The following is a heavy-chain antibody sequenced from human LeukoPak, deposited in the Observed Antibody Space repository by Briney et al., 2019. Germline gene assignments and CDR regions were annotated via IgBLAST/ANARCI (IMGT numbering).Heavy chain of an antibody. Sequence: SETLSLTCTVSGGSISSYYWSWIRQPPGKGLEWIGYIYYSGSTNYNPSLKSRVTISVDTSKNQFSLKLSSVTPADTAVYYCARDLYNWLDPWGQGTLVTVSS. J-gene: IGHJ5*02. CDR1: GGSISSYY. V-gene: IGHV4-59*01. CDR2: IYYSGST. CDR3: ARDLYNWLDP.